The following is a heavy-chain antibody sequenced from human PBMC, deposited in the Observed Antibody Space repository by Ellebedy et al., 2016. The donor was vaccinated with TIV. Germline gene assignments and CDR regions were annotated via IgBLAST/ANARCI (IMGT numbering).Heavy chain of an antibody. CDR1: GFTVSNNY. J-gene: IGHJ4*02. V-gene: IGHV3-66*04. D-gene: IGHD2-15*01. CDR3: MRRWS. CDR2: IYSVGTT. Sequence: PGGSLRLSCAVSGFTVSNNYMSWVRQAPGKGLEWVSLIYSVGTTYYADSVKGRFTISRDGSKNTVYLQMNSLRSEDSAVYYCMRRWSWGQGTLVTVSS.